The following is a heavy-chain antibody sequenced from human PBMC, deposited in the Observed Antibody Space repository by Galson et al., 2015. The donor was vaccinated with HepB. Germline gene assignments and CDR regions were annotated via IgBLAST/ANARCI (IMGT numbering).Heavy chain of an antibody. CDR3: AKDGGPARGVIVVVPAATGKFDY. Sequence: SLRLSCAASGFTFSSYAMIWVRQAPGKGLEWVSAISGSGGSTYYADSVKGRFTISRDNSKNTLYLQMNSLRAEDTAVYYCAKDGGPARGVIVVVPAATGKFDYWGQGTLVTVSS. CDR2: ISGSGGST. V-gene: IGHV3-23*01. J-gene: IGHJ4*02. CDR1: GFTFSSYA. D-gene: IGHD2-2*01.